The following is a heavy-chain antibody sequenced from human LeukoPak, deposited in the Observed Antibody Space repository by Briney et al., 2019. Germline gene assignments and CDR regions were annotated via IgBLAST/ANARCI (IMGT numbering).Heavy chain of an antibody. CDR2: ISAYNGNT. D-gene: IGHD3-10*01. CDR1: GYTFTSYG. J-gene: IGHJ4*02. V-gene: IGHV1-18*01. Sequence: VASVKVSCKASGYTFTSYGISWVRQAPGQGLEWMGWISAYNGNTNYAQKLQGRVTMTTDTSTSTAYMELRSLRSDDTAVYYCARDLLSPGWSGESFDYWGQGTLVTVSS. CDR3: ARDLLSPGWSGESFDY.